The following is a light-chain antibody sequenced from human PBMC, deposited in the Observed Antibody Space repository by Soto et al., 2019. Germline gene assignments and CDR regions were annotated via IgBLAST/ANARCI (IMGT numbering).Light chain of an antibody. CDR1: QSVSRNY. J-gene: IGKJ1*01. CDR2: TAS. CDR3: QQYGTTPWT. V-gene: IGKV3-20*01. Sequence: ETVFTQSPCTLSLSPGEGATLSCRASQSVSRNYLAWYQQKPGQAPRLLIYTASRRATGIPARFSGSGSGTDFTLTISRLEPEDFAVYYCQQYGTTPWTFGQGTKVDIK.